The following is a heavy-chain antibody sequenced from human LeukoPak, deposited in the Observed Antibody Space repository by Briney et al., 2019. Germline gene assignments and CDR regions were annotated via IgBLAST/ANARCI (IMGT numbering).Heavy chain of an antibody. CDR1: GYTFTSYG. V-gene: IGHV1-18*01. CDR2: ISAYNGNT. J-gene: IGHJ6*02. CDR3: ARDEDTYYYYYGMDV. Sequence: GASVKVPCKASGYTFTSYGISWVRQAPGQGLEWMGWISAYNGNTNYAQKLQGRVTMTTDTSTSTAYMELRSLRSDDTAVYYCARDEDTYYYYYGMDVWGQGTTVTVSS.